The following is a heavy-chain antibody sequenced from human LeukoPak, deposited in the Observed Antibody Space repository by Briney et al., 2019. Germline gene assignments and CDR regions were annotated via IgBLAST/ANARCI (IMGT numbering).Heavy chain of an antibody. CDR2: IYYSGST. D-gene: IGHD6-6*01. Sequence: SETLSLTCTVSGGSISSSSYYWGWIRQPPGKGLEWIGSIYYSGSTYYNPSLKSRVTMSVDTSKNQFSLKLSSVTAADTAVYYCAREGGIAARPMDVWGKGTTVTVSS. J-gene: IGHJ6*03. V-gene: IGHV4-39*07. CDR3: AREGGIAARPMDV. CDR1: GGSISSSSYY.